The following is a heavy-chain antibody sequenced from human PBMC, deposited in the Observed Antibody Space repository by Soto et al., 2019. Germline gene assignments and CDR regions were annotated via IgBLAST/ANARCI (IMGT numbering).Heavy chain of an antibody. CDR1: GGSLRINA. V-gene: IGHV1-69*01. CDR2: LSPIFGAT. D-gene: IGHD3-9*01. CDR3: TRDHSNYDVLTV. J-gene: IGHJ4*01. Sequence: QVQLVQSGAEVKKPGSSVTVSCKTSGGSLRINAISRVRQVRGQGVEWMGGLSPIFGATKYIDKFQGRLTITADESTSTVYMELGSLTADDPAVYFCTRDHSNYDVLTVGGQGTQVTVSS.